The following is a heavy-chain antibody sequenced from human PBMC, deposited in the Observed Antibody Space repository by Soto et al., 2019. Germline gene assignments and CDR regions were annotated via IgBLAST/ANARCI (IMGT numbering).Heavy chain of an antibody. D-gene: IGHD2-2*01. V-gene: IGHV3-23*01. CDR3: AKDRALENQTPYGMDV. J-gene: IGHJ6*02. CDR1: PITVYNFAA. Sequence: EMQLLESGGGLGQPGGSLRLSCVASPITVYNFAAISWVRQTPERGLEWVSTISGRGDHRYYADSEKGRFTISRDNSKNRLYLQMDGLRVDDTAVYYCAKDRALENQTPYGMDVWGQGTTVTV. CDR2: ISGRGDHR.